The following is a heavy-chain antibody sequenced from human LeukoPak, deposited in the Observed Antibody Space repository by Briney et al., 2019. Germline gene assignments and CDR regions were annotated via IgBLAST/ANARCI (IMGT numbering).Heavy chain of an antibody. V-gene: IGHV3-23*01. CDR1: GFTFSRYA. D-gene: IGHD6-19*01. CDR3: TKDHDSTGLYQDRDY. Sequence: PGGSLRLSCAASGFTFSRYAMNWVRQAPGKGLEWVSTISTSGNTHYADSVKGRFTISRDNSKNTLYLQMNSLRDEDTAIYYCTKDHDSTGLYQDRDYWGQGTLVIISS. CDR2: ISTSGNT. J-gene: IGHJ4*02.